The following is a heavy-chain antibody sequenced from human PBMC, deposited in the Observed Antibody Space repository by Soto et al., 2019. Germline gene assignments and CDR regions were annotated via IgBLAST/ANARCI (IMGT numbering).Heavy chain of an antibody. CDR1: GFSFGSYA. Sequence: EVQLLESGGGLVQPGGSLRLSCAASGFSFGSYAMTWVRQAPGKGLEWVSSIGGYGHTTHYAEFVQGRFIISRDDSKKTMDLQMNSLRVEDTAVYCCVKGGPTVIYFDHWGQGNLVSVSS. CDR2: IGGYGHTT. CDR3: VKGGPTVIYFDH. D-gene: IGHD4-17*01. J-gene: IGHJ4*02. V-gene: IGHV3-23*01.